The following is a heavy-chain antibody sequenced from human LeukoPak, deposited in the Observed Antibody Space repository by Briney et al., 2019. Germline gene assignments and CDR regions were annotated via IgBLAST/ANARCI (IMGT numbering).Heavy chain of an antibody. CDR2: IWYDGSNK. Sequence: GRSLRLSCAASGFTFSSYGMHWARQAPGKGLEWVAVIWYDGSNKYYADSVKGRFTISRDNSKNTLYLQMNSLRAEDTAVYYCARSPSVVVRYFDYWGQGTLVTVSS. V-gene: IGHV3-33*01. D-gene: IGHD2-2*01. CDR1: GFTFSSYG. CDR3: ARSPSVVVRYFDY. J-gene: IGHJ4*02.